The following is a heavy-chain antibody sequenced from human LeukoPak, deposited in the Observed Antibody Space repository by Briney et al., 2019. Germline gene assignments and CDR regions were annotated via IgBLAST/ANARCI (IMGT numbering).Heavy chain of an antibody. D-gene: IGHD3-10*01. CDR1: GGSISSGDYY. CDR3: ARSQSGDPRSFDP. Sequence: SETLSLTCTVSGGSISSGDYYWGWIRQPPGKGLEWLAYMYYSGSTYYNPSLKSRVTISVDTSKNRFSLKLSSVTAADTAVYYCARSQSGDPRSFDPWGQGTLVTVSS. J-gene: IGHJ5*02. CDR2: MYYSGST. V-gene: IGHV4-30-4*01.